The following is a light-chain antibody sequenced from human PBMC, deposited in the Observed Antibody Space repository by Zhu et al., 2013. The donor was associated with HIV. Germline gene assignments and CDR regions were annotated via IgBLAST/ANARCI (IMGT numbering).Light chain of an antibody. V-gene: IGLV3-21*02. J-gene: IGLJ1*01. Sequence: SYELTQPPSVSVAPGQTASIACGGDNIGSKTVHWYQQKPGQAPVLVVYDDSKRPSGIPERISGSNSGNTATLTITRVEAGDEADYYCQVWDSSSDHYVFGIGTKVTVL. CDR2: DDS. CDR3: QVWDSSSDHYV. CDR1: NIGSKT.